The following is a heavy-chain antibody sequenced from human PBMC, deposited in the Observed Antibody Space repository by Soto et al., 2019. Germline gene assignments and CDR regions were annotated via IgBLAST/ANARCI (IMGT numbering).Heavy chain of an antibody. CDR3: ARDGYGVPLS. J-gene: IGHJ5*02. CDR2: IYYSGST. D-gene: IGHD5-12*01. Sequence: WIRQPPGKGLEWIGYIYYSGSTNYNPSLKSRVTISVDTSKNQFSLKLSSVTAADTAVYYCARDGYGVPLSWGQGTLVTVSS. V-gene: IGHV4-59*01.